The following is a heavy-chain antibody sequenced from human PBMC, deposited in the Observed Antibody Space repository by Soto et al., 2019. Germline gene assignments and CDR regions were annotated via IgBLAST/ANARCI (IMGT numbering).Heavy chain of an antibody. J-gene: IGHJ3*02. CDR3: ARGPMYYDFWSGYPDAFDI. CDR2: INHSGST. Sequence: PSETLSLTCAVSGYSISSGYYWSWIRQPPGKGLEWIGEINHSGSTNYNPSLKSRVTISVDTSKNQFSLKLSSVTAADTAVYYCARGPMYYDFWSGYPDAFDIWGQGTMVTVSS. D-gene: IGHD3-3*01. CDR1: GYSISSGYY. V-gene: IGHV4-34*01.